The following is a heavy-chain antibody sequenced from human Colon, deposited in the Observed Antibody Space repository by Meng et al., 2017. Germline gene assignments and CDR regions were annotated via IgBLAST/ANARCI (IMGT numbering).Heavy chain of an antibody. CDR1: GGSISSGDYY. J-gene: IGHJ2*01. V-gene: IGHV4-30-4*01. D-gene: IGHD3-22*01. CDR3: ARGYYDSSGYGYWYFDL. Sequence: QGQLQESGPGLVKPSQTLSLTCTASGGSISSGDYYWSWIRQPPGKGLEWIGYIYYSGSTYYNPSLKSRVTISVDTSKNQFSLKLSSVTAADTAVYYCARGYYDSSGYGYWYFDLWGRGTLVTVSS. CDR2: IYYSGST.